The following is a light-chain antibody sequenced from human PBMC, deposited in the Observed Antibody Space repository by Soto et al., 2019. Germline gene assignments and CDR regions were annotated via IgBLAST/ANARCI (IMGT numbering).Light chain of an antibody. V-gene: IGLV2-14*01. J-gene: IGLJ3*02. CDR3: TSYTDNKTGV. CDR2: EVS. Sequence: QAVLTQPASVSGSPGQSITISCTGTSSDIGGYNYVSWYQHHPDKAPKLIIYEVSNRPSGVSIRFSGSKSGNVASLTISGLQADDEADYYCTSYTDNKTGVFGGGTKLTVL. CDR1: SSDIGGYNY.